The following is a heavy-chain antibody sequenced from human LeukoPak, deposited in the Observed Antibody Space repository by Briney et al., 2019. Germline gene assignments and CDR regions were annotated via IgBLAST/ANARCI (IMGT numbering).Heavy chain of an antibody. CDR2: IYYSGTT. CDR3: ARNQDGYANFDY. V-gene: IGHV4-30-4*01. D-gene: IGHD5-24*01. J-gene: IGHJ4*02. Sequence: SETLSLTCTVSGGSISSGDYYWSWIRQPPGEGLEWIGYIYYSGTTFYNPSLKSRLTISVDTSKNQFSLKVSSVTAADTAVYYCARNQDGYANFDYWGQGTLVTVSS. CDR1: GGSISSGDYY.